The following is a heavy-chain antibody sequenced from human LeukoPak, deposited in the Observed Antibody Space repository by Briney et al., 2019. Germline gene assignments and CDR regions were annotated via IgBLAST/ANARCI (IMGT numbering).Heavy chain of an antibody. V-gene: IGHV3-23*01. J-gene: IGHJ4*02. Sequence: PGGSLRLSCAASGFTFSSYAMSWVRQAPGKGLEWVSAISGSGGSTYYADSVKGRSTISRDNSKNTLYLQMNSLRAEDTAVYYCAKSSFRSGYESDYWGQGTLVTVSS. CDR2: ISGSGGST. CDR1: GFTFSSYA. CDR3: AKSSFRSGYESDY. D-gene: IGHD5-12*01.